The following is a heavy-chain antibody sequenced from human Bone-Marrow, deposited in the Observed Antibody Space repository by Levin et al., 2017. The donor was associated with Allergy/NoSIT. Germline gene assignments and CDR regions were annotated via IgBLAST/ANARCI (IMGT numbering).Heavy chain of an antibody. J-gene: IGHJ4*02. CDR2: IRSKANNYAT. Sequence: GESLKISCAASGFTFSGSAMHWVRQASGKGLEWVGHIRSKANNYATTYAASVKGRFTISRDDSNNTTYLHMNSLKAEDTAVYYCARVGFKVRSTGFDYWGQGTLVTVSS. CDR3: ARVGFKVRSTGFDY. D-gene: IGHD1-26*01. V-gene: IGHV3-73*01. CDR1: GFTFSGSA.